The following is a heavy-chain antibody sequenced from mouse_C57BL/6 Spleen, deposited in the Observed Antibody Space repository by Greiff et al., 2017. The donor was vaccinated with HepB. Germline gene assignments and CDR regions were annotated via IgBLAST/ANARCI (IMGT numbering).Heavy chain of an antibody. CDR3: ARGGVRAMDY. CDR2: IYPSDSET. Sequence: QVQLQQPGAELVRPGSSVKLSCKASGYTFTSYWMDWVKQRPGQGLEWIGNIYPSDSETHYNQKFKDKATLTVDTSSSTAYMQLSSLTSEDSAVYYCARGGVRAMDYWGQGTSVTVSS. CDR1: GYTFTSYW. J-gene: IGHJ4*01. V-gene: IGHV1-61*01.